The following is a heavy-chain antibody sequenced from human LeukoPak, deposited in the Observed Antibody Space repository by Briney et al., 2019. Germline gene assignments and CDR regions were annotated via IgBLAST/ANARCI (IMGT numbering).Heavy chain of an antibody. J-gene: IGHJ5*02. CDR2: INPNSGGT. CDR1: GYTFTGYY. Sequence: ASVKVSCKASGYTFTGYYMHWVRQAPGQGLEWMGWINPNSGGTNYAQKFQGRVTITRDTSISTAYMELSRLRSDDTAVYYCASGSYGQAGVNWFDPWGQGTLVTVSS. CDR3: ASGSYGQAGVNWFDP. D-gene: IGHD1-26*01. V-gene: IGHV1-2*02.